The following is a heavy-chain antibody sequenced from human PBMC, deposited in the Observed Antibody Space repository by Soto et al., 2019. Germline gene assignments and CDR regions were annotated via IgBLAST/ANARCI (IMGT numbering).Heavy chain of an antibody. CDR3: TRGLITIVGVVPDDAFDF. CDR2: IRSKAYGGTT. Sequence: PGGSLRLSCTASGFTFGDYAISWVRQAPGKGLVWVGFIRSKAYGGTTEYAASVKGRFTISRDDSKSIAYLQMNSLKTEDTAVYYCTRGLITIVGVVPDDAFDFWGQGTMVTVSS. CDR1: GFTFGDYA. J-gene: IGHJ3*01. D-gene: IGHD3-3*01. V-gene: IGHV3-49*04.